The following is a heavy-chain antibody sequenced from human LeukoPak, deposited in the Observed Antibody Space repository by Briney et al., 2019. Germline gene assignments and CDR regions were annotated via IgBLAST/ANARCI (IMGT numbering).Heavy chain of an antibody. CDR3: GASRQYVGAFDI. CDR1: GFTFSTYE. D-gene: IGHD3-16*01. J-gene: IGHJ3*02. CDR2: ISSGGTTI. Sequence: GGSLRLSCAASGFTFSTYELYWVRQAPGKGLEWISYISSGGTTIKYADSVRGRFTISRDDGRESLHLQMNSLRVEDTAIYYCGASRQYVGAFDIWGQGTLVSVSS. V-gene: IGHV3-48*03.